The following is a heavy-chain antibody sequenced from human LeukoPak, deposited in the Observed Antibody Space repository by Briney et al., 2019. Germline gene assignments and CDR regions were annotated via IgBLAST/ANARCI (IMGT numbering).Heavy chain of an antibody. Sequence: REASVTVSCKASGGTFSSYAISWVRQAPGQGLEWMGWINPDSGDTNYAQQFQGRVTMTRDTSINTAYVELSSLRSDDTAVYYCARDWLLRYSEGGLDYWGQGSLVTVSS. CDR2: INPDSGDT. CDR3: ARDWLLRYSEGGLDY. V-gene: IGHV1-2*02. CDR1: GGTFSSYA. J-gene: IGHJ4*02. D-gene: IGHD3-9*01.